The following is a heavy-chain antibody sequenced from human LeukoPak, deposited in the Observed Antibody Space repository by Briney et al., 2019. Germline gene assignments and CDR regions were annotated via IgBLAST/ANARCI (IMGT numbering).Heavy chain of an antibody. V-gene: IGHV3-23*01. J-gene: IGHJ6*02. D-gene: IGHD3-10*01. CDR3: GKRELWHGSGEDA. CDR1: GFTFSSYA. Sequence: GGSLRLSCAASGFTFSSYAMSWFRQTPGKGLEWVSAISGSGDRTYYAESVKGRFSISRDNSKNTLYLQMHSLRAEDTAVYYCGKRELWHGSGEDAWGQGTTVTVSS. CDR2: ISGSGDRT.